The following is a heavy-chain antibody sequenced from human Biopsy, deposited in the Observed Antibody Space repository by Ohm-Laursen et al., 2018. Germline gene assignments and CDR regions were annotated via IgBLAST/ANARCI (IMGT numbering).Heavy chain of an antibody. V-gene: IGHV1-46*01. J-gene: IGHJ6*02. Sequence: ASAKVSCKASRYSSTKNYINRVRQAPGQGLEWVGIINPTGGTASYAEKFQGRVTLTRDTSTGTVYLELNSLISEDTALYYCARDETGSSVFGPYYYGMDVWGQGTTVTVSS. CDR3: ARDETGSSVFGPYYYGMDV. D-gene: IGHD3-9*01. CDR2: INPTGGTA. CDR1: RYSSTKNY.